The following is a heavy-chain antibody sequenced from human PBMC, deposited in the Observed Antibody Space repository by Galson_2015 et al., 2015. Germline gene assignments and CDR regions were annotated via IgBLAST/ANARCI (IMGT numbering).Heavy chain of an antibody. J-gene: IGHJ3*02. Sequence: SLRLSCAASGFTFSSYAMHWVRQAPGKGLEWVAVISYDGSNKYYADSVKGRFTISRDNSKNTLYLQMNSLRAEDTAVYYCARGIERSSGRHDAFDIWGQGTVVTASS. D-gene: IGHD6-19*01. CDR2: ISYDGSNK. V-gene: IGHV3-30-3*01. CDR3: ARGIERSSGRHDAFDI. CDR1: GFTFSSYA.